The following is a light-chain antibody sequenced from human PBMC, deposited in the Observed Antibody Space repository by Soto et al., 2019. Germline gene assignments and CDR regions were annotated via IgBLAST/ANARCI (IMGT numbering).Light chain of an antibody. J-gene: IGLJ7*01. CDR2: EGS. CDR1: SSDVGSYNL. Sequence: QSALTQPASVSGSPVQSITISCTGTSSDVGSYNLVSCYQQHPGKAPKIMIYEGSKRPSGVSNRFSGSKSGNTTSLTISGIQAEDEADYYCCSHGGLAVFGGGTQLTV. V-gene: IGLV2-23*01. CDR3: CSHGGLAV.